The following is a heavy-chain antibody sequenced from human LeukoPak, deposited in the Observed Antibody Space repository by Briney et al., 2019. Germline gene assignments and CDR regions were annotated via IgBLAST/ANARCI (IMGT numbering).Heavy chain of an antibody. CDR2: IYYSGST. D-gene: IGHD6-6*01. CDR3: ARSFDYSSSLRPPGY. CDR1: GGSISDNTYY. Sequence: PSETLSLTCTVSGGSISDNTYYWGWIRQPPGKGLEWIGSIYYSGSTYYNPSLKSRVTISVDTSKNQFSLKLSSVTAADTAVYYCARSFDYSSSLRPPGYWGQGTLVTVSS. V-gene: IGHV4-39*07. J-gene: IGHJ4*02.